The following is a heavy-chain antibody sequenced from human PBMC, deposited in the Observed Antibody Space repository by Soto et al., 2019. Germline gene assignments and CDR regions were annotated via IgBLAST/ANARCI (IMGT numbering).Heavy chain of an antibody. CDR3: ARDQLSADGSWVFDL. Sequence: EVQLVESGGGLVQPGGSLRLSCVASGFTFSSHDMHWVRQVPGKGLEWVSGTGTTGDTYYPGSVKGRFIVSKEDAKNSLFLQMNNMSAEDTAVYYCARDQLSADGSWVFDLWGRGTLVTVSS. CDR2: TGTTGDT. J-gene: IGHJ2*01. V-gene: IGHV3-13*01. D-gene: IGHD6-6*01. CDR1: GFTFSSHD.